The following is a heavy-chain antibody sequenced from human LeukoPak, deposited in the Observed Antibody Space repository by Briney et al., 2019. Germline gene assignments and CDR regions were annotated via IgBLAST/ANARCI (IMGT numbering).Heavy chain of an antibody. V-gene: IGHV3-23*01. CDR3: ATRPPSETYYGVLDY. D-gene: IGHD4-17*01. J-gene: IGHJ4*02. CDR1: GLDFSRHA. CDR2: ITSSGAST. Sequence: GGSLRLSCEASGLDFSRHAMTWVRQAPGKGLEWVSGITSSGASTFHAESVQGRFTISRDNSKSTLYLQMNSLRAEDTAVYYCATRPPSETYYGVLDYWGQGTLVTVSS.